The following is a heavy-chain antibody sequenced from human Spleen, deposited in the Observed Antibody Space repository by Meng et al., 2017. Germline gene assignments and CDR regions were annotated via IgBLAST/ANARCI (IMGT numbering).Heavy chain of an antibody. J-gene: IGHJ4*02. D-gene: IGHD1-26*01. CDR1: GYTFTSYY. V-gene: IGHV1-46*01. Sequence: QVELVESGAWVKKPGASVKCSCKASGYTFTSYYTHWVRQAPGQGLEWMGIINPSGSGTNYAQKFQGRVTMTRDTSTNTVYMELSSLRSEDTAIYYCAREGGDSGSPDYWGQGTLVTVSS. CDR2: INPSGSGT. CDR3: AREGGDSGSPDY.